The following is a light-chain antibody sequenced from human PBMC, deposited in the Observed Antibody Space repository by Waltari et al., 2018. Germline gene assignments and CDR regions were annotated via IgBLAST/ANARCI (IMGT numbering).Light chain of an antibody. CDR2: QDN. Sequence: SYELTQSPSVSVSLGQTASITCAGGKLGEKYVSWYKQKPGRSPVLVIYQDNRRPSGIPGRFSGSNSGNTATLTVSGTQAMDEADYYCQASDSRTAVFGGGTKLTVL. J-gene: IGLJ2*01. V-gene: IGLV3-1*01. CDR1: KLGEKY. CDR3: QASDSRTAV.